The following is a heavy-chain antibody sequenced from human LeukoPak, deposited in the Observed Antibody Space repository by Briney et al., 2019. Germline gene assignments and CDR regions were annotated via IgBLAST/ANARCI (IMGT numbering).Heavy chain of an antibody. D-gene: IGHD1-26*01. CDR3: ARDSEWELLLGYDY. J-gene: IGHJ4*02. V-gene: IGHV1-18*01. CDR2: ISAYNGNT. Sequence: ASVKVSCKASGYTFTSYGISWVRQAPGQGLEWMGWISAYNGNTNYAQKLQGRVTMTTDTSTSTAYMELRRLRSDDTAVYYCARDSEWELLLGYDYWGQGTLVTVSS. CDR1: GYTFTSYG.